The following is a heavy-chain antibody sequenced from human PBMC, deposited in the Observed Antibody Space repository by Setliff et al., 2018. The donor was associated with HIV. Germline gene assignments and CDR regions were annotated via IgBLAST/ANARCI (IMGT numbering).Heavy chain of an antibody. Sequence: LRLPCETSGFIFTNAWMSWVRQPPRKGLEWLARIKSKSDGGTTSYAAPVKDRFTVSRDDSRNTLYLQMNSMKSDDTATYYCVGHYYDPLTGYYVWFFDVWGRGTLVTVSS. J-gene: IGHJ2*01. CDR1: GFIFTNAW. V-gene: IGHV3-15*05. CDR2: IKSKSDGGTT. D-gene: IGHD3-9*01. CDR3: VGHYYDPLTGYYVWFFDV.